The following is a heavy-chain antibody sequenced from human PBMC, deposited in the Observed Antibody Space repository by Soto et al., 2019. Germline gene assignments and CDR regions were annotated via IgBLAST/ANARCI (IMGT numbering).Heavy chain of an antibody. CDR2: ISYDGSNK. V-gene: IGHV3-30-3*01. CDR1: GFTFSSYA. J-gene: IGHJ4*02. CDR3: ARDGFEDIVVVVAARELGESVDY. D-gene: IGHD2-15*01. Sequence: QVQLVESGGGVVQPGRSLRLSCAASGFTFSSYAMHWVRQAPGKGLEWVAVISYDGSNKYYADSVKGRFTISRDNSKNTLYLQMTSLRAEDTAVYYCARDGFEDIVVVVAARELGESVDYWGKGTLVTVSA.